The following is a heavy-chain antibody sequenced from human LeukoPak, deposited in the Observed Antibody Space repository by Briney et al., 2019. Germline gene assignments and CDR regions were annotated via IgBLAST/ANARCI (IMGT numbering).Heavy chain of an antibody. Sequence: GGSLRLSCAASGFTYSSYAMSWLRQAPGKGLEGVSAISGSGGSTYYADSVKGRFTISRDNSKNTLYLQMHSLRPEDTAVYYCARDYDFWIGYYSDYFNAWGQGILVTVSS. CDR1: GFTYSSYA. V-gene: IGHV3-23*01. D-gene: IGHD3-3*01. CDR3: ARDYDFWIGYYSDYFNA. CDR2: ISGSGGST. J-gene: IGHJ4*02.